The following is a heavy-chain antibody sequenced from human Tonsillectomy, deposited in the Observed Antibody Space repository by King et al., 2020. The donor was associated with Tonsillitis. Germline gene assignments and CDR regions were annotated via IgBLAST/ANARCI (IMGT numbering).Heavy chain of an antibody. D-gene: IGHD3-22*01. CDR2: IWYDGSNK. CDR1: GFTFSNYG. Sequence: QLVQSGGGVVQPGRSLRLSCAASGFTFSNYGMHGVRQAPGKGLEWLAVIWYDGSNKFYADSVKGRFTISKDNSKNTLYLQMNSLRAEDTAVYYCARALGSSGYRLDYWGQGTLVTVSS. J-gene: IGHJ4*02. V-gene: IGHV3-33*08. CDR3: ARALGSSGYRLDY.